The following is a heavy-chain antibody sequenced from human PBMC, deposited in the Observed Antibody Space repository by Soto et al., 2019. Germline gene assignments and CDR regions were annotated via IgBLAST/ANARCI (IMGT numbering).Heavy chain of an antibody. CDR1: GGSISSYY. V-gene: IGHV4-59*01. J-gene: IGHJ5*02. CDR2: IYYSGST. D-gene: IGHD2-21*01. Sequence: SKTLSLTCTVSGGSISSYYWSCILQPPGKGLEWIGYIYYSGSTNYNPSLKSRVTISVDTSKNQFSLKLSSVTAADTAVYYCARRIVWGQDNCFDPWGQGTLVTVSS. CDR3: ARRIVWGQDNCFDP.